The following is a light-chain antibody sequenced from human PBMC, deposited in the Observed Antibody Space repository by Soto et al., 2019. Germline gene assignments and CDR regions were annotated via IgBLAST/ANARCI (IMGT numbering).Light chain of an antibody. CDR2: EVR. Sequence: QSVLTQPASVSGTPGQSITITCTGSDNDVGRYSYVSWYQQYPGKTPKLIIYEVRLRPSGISDRFSGSKSGITASLTISGLQPEDAADYYCASYTTDTTRLFGSGTQLTVL. J-gene: IGLJ7*01. CDR1: DNDVGRYSY. CDR3: ASYTTDTTRL. V-gene: IGLV2-14*01.